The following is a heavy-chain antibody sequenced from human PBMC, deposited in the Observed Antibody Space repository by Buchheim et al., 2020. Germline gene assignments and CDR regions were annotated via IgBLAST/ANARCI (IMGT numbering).Heavy chain of an antibody. CDR1: GGSISSSSYH. Sequence: QLQLQESGPGLVKPSETLSLTCTVSGGSISSSSYHWGWIRQPPGKGLEWIGRIYYSGSTYYNPSLKSRVTISVDTSKNQFSLKLSSVTAVDTAGYYCARRGVVTPDWFGPWGQGTL. CDR2: IYYSGST. CDR3: ARRGVVTPDWFGP. D-gene: IGHD4-23*01. J-gene: IGHJ5*02. V-gene: IGHV4-39*01.